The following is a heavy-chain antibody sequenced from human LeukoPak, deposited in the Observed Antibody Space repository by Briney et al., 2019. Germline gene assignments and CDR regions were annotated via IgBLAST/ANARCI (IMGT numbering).Heavy chain of an antibody. J-gene: IGHJ5*02. Sequence: HPGGSLRLSCTASGFIFSTYWMTWIRQVPGKGLEWVANIRQDGNEIFYLDSVRGRFTISRDNAKSSSFLDMNSLRDEDTAVYYCVRVAHEWLFDAWGQGALVTVSS. V-gene: IGHV3-7*03. D-gene: IGHD3-3*01. CDR3: VRVAHEWLFDA. CDR1: GFIFSTYW. CDR2: IRQDGNEI.